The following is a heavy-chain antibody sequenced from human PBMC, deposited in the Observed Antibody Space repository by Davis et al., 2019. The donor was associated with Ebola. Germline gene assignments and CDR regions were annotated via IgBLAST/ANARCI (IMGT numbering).Heavy chain of an antibody. D-gene: IGHD4-11*01. Sequence: GESLKISCAASGFTFSSYGMHWVRQAPGKGLEWVAVISYDGSNKYYADSVKGRFTISRDNSKNTLYLQMNSLRSEDTAVYYCARGASNSERGNYYYGMDVWGQGTTVTVSS. CDR2: ISYDGSNK. V-gene: IGHV3-30*03. J-gene: IGHJ6*02. CDR1: GFTFSSYG. CDR3: ARGASNSERGNYYYGMDV.